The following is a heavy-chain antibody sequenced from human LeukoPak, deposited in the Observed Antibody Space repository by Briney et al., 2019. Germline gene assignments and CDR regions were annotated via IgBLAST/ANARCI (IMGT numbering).Heavy chain of an antibody. J-gene: IGHJ4*02. CDR3: ARGLGDSSGYYYSDY. D-gene: IGHD3-22*01. CDR1: GYTFTGYY. Sequence: ASVKVSCKASGYTFTGYYMHWVRQAPGQGLEWMGGIIPIFGTGNYAQKFQGRVTITADGSTSTAYMELSSLRSEDTAVYYCARGLGDSSGYYYSDYWGQGTLVTVSS. V-gene: IGHV1-69*13. CDR2: IIPIFGTG.